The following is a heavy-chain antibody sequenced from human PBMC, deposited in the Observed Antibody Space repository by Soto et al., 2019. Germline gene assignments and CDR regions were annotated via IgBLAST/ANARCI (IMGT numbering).Heavy chain of an antibody. Sequence: GGSLRLSCAASGFTFSSYAMRWVRQAPGKGLEWVAVISYDGSNKYYADSVKGRFTISRDNSKNTLYLQMNSLRAEDTAVYYCARERSPYGDYADYYYGMDVWGQGTTVTVSS. D-gene: IGHD4-17*01. CDR3: ARERSPYGDYADYYYGMDV. CDR2: ISYDGSNK. J-gene: IGHJ6*02. CDR1: GFTFSSYA. V-gene: IGHV3-30-3*01.